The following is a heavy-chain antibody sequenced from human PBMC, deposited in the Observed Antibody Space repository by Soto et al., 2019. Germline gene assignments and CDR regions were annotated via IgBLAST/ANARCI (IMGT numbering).Heavy chain of an antibody. D-gene: IGHD3-10*01. J-gene: IGHJ4*02. CDR2: ISSSGSTI. CDR3: AVPYYWGSGPPDY. V-gene: IGHV3-48*03. Sequence: GGSLRLSCAASGFTFSSYEMYWVRQAPGKGLEWVSYISSSGSTIYYADSVKGRFTISRDNAKNSLYLQMNSPRAEDTAVYYCAVPYYWGSGPPDYWGQGTLVTVSS. CDR1: GFTFSSYE.